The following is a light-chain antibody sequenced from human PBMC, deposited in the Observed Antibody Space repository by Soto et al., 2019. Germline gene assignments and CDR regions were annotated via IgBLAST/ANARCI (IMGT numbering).Light chain of an antibody. J-gene: IGLJ2*01. Sequence: QSALTQPASVSGSPGQSITISCTGTSSDIGAYNCVSWYQQHPGKAPKLMLYDVNIRPSGVSNRFSVFKAGNTASLSISGLQVEDEADYYCTSWTTSTTMIFGGGTKLTVL. V-gene: IGLV2-14*03. CDR2: DVN. CDR1: SSDIGAYNC. CDR3: TSWTTSTTMI.